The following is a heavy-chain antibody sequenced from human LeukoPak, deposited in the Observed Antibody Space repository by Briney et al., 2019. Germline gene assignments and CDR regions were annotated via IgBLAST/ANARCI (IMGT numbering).Heavy chain of an antibody. V-gene: IGHV4-34*01. CDR1: GGSFSGYY. J-gene: IGHJ3*02. Sequence: SETLSLTCAFYGGSFSGYYWSWIRQPPGKGLEWIGEINHSGSTNYNPSLKSRVTISVDTSKNQFSLKLSSVTAADTAVYYCARDYTRRWAFDIWGQGTMVTVSS. D-gene: IGHD2-2*02. CDR3: ARDYTRRWAFDI. CDR2: INHSGST.